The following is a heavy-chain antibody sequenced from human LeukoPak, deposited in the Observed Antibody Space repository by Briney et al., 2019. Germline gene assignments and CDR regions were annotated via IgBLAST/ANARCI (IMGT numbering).Heavy chain of an antibody. Sequence: ASVKVSCKASGYTFTRYDINWVRQATGQGLEWMGWMNPNSGNTGYAQKFQGRVTMTRNTSISTAYMELSSLRSEDTAVYYCASWWYSSGWYDGDYWGQGTLVTVSS. D-gene: IGHD6-19*01. CDR3: ASWWYSSGWYDGDY. CDR1: GYTFTRYD. J-gene: IGHJ4*02. V-gene: IGHV1-8*01. CDR2: MNPNSGNT.